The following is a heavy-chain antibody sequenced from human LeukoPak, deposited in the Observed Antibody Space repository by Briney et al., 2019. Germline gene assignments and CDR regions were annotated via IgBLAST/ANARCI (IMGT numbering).Heavy chain of an antibody. CDR1: GFSLRSYA. J-gene: IGHJ4*02. V-gene: IGHV3-23*01. CDR3: PRTVYNSGWFHFDH. Sequence: PGGSLRLSCAVSGFSLRSYAMSWVRQAPGKGLEWVSAISGGAAGTYYADSVKGRFTISTDISKSTLYVQINSLRAEDTAVYYCPRTVYNSGWFHFDHWGQGTLVTVSS. CDR2: ISGGAAGT. D-gene: IGHD6-19*01.